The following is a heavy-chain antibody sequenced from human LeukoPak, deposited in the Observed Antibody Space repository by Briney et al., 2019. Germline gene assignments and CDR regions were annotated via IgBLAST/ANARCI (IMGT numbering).Heavy chain of an antibody. CDR1: GGSISSYY. Sequence: PSETLSLTCTVSGGSISSYYWSWIRQPPGKGLEWIGYIYYSGSTNYNPSLKSRVTISVDTSRNQFSLKLSSVTAADTAVYYCARGVCIAAAGAPFCYYYYMDVWGKGTTVTVSS. D-gene: IGHD6-13*01. CDR2: IYYSGST. CDR3: ARGVCIAAAGAPFCYYYYMDV. V-gene: IGHV4-59*01. J-gene: IGHJ6*03.